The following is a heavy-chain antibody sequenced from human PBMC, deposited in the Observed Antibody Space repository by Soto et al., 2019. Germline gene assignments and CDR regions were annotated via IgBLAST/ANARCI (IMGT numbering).Heavy chain of an antibody. CDR2: IYYSGST. J-gene: IGHJ5*02. V-gene: IGHV4-59*01. D-gene: IGHD3-10*01. Sequence: SETLSLTCTVSGGSISSYYWSWIRQPPGKGLEWIGYIYYSGSTNYNPSLKSRVTISVDTSKNQFSLKLSSVTAADTAVYYCARVQGYYYGSGSYWFDPWGQGTLVTVS. CDR1: GGSISSYY. CDR3: ARVQGYYYGSGSYWFDP.